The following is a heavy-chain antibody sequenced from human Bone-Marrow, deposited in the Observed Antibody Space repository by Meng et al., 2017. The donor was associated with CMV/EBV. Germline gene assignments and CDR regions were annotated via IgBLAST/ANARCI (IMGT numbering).Heavy chain of an antibody. J-gene: IGHJ5*02. Sequence: SETLSLTCTVSGGSISSGDYYWSWIRQPPGKGLEWIGSIYHSGSTYYNPSLKSRVTISVDTSKNQFSLKLSSVTAADTAVYYCARGLKSGYDSYNWFDPWGQGTLVTVSS. CDR2: IYHSGST. V-gene: IGHV4-39*07. CDR1: GGSISSGDYY. D-gene: IGHD5-12*01. CDR3: ARGLKSGYDSYNWFDP.